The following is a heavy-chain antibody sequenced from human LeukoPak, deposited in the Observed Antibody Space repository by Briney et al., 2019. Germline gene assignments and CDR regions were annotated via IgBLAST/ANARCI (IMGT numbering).Heavy chain of an antibody. V-gene: IGHV3-30*04. J-gene: IGHJ4*02. Sequence: GGSLRLSCAASGFTPSSYAMHWVRRAPGKGLEWVAFISYDGSEKYYGDSAKSRFTISRDNSENTLFLQMNSLRGEDTALYYCTSGLRGSRYDFDYWGQGTLVTASS. CDR3: TSGLRGSRYDFDY. CDR2: ISYDGSEK. D-gene: IGHD3/OR15-3a*01. CDR1: GFTPSSYA.